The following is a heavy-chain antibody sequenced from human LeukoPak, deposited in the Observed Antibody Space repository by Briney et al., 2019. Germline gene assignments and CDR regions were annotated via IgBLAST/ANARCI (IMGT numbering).Heavy chain of an antibody. CDR2: IYFSGAN. CDR3: MTHLDSQKGYYFDY. D-gene: IGHD3-3*01. Sequence: SETLSLTCTVSGGSISGNYHYWGWIRQSPGMGLEWIGTIYFSGANNYNPSLKSRVTISIDTSKNQFSLRLSSVTATDTAVYFCMTHLDSQKGYYFDYWGQGALVTVSS. J-gene: IGHJ4*02. CDR1: GGSISGNYHY. V-gene: IGHV4-39*01.